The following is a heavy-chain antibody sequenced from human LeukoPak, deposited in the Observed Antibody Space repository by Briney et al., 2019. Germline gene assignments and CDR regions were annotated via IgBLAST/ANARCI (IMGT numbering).Heavy chain of an antibody. D-gene: IGHD3-22*01. CDR3: ARDRGNYDASGYYYYYGMDV. CDR1: DDSFSSHY. Sequence: SETLSLTCAVSDDSFSSHYWTWIRQPPGKGLEWIGYISYIGSTNYNPSLKSRVTISIDTSKNQFSLKLSSVTAADTAVYYCARDRGNYDASGYYYYYGMDVWGRGTTVTVSS. CDR2: ISYIGST. V-gene: IGHV4-59*11. J-gene: IGHJ6*02.